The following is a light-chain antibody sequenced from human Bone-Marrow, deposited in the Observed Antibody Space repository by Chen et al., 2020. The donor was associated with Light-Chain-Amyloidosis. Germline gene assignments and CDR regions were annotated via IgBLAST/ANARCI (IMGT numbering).Light chain of an antibody. CDR1: VGSVSTNNY. J-gene: IGLJ3*02. CDR2: TTS. V-gene: IGLV8-61*01. CDR3: VLYRYSGRGV. Sequence: QIVVTQEPSFSVSAGGTVTLTCGLTVGSVSTNNYPSWYRQIPGQAPRTILYTTSMRSYGVPGRFSGSVCGNKAARIITGAEADDESVSSCVLYRYSGRGVFGGGTRLTVL.